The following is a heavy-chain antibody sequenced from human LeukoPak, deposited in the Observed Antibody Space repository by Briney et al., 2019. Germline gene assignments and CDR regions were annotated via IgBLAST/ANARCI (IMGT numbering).Heavy chain of an antibody. D-gene: IGHD2-2*01. CDR3: ARGVIVVVPAEAPFDY. Sequence: ASVKVSCKASGYTFTGYYMHWVRQAPGQGLEWMGWINPNSGGTNYAQKFQGRVTMTRDTSISTAYMELSRLRPDDTAVYYCARGVIVVVPAEAPFDYWGQGTLVTVSS. CDR2: INPNSGGT. CDR1: GYTFTGYY. V-gene: IGHV1-2*02. J-gene: IGHJ4*02.